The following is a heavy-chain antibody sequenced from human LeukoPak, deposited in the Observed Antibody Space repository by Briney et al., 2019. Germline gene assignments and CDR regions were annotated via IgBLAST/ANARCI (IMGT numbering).Heavy chain of an antibody. CDR3: ARGTGSSWYPYYFDY. D-gene: IGHD6-13*01. J-gene: IGHJ4*02. CDR1: GGSISSGDYY. V-gene: IGHV4-30-4*01. CDR2: SYYSGST. Sequence: SQTLSLTCTVSGGSISSGDYYWSWIRQPPGKGLEWIGYSYYSGSTYYNPSLKSRVTISVGTSKNQFSLKLSSVTAADTAVYYCARGTGSSWYPYYFDYWGQGTLVTVSS.